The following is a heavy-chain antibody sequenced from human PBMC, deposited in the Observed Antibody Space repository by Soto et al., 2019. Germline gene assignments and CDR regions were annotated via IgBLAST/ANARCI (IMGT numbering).Heavy chain of an antibody. CDR1: GYDFTTYG. D-gene: IGHD1-1*01. Sequence: QVHLVQSGAEVKNPGASVKVSCKGSGYDFTTYGITWVRQAPGQGLEWMAWISAHNGNTNYAPNLQGRVTVTRDTCTSTAHIELRSLRSDDTAVYYCARGRYGDSWGQGALVTVSS. J-gene: IGHJ4*02. CDR3: ARGRYGDS. V-gene: IGHV1-18*01. CDR2: ISAHNGNT.